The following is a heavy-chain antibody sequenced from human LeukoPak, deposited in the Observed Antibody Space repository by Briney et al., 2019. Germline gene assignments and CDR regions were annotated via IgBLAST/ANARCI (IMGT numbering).Heavy chain of an antibody. CDR3: ARGQTLTF. V-gene: IGHV3-7*01. CDR2: IKQDGSEK. D-gene: IGHD3-16*01. J-gene: IGHJ4*02. Sequence: GGSLRLSCAASGFTFISYWMSWVRQAPGKGLEWVANIKQDGSEKYYVDSVKGRFTISRDNAKNSVYLQMNSLRAEDTAVYFCARGQTLTFWGQGTLVTVSS. CDR1: GFTFISYW.